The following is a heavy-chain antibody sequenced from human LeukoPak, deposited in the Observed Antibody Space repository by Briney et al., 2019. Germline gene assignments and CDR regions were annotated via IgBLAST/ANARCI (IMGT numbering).Heavy chain of an antibody. CDR1: GFTFSSYA. CDR2: ISYDGSNK. V-gene: IGHV3-30-3*01. CDR3: ARGGYDILTGYSYFDY. Sequence: GRSLRLSCAASGFTFSSYAMHWVRQAPGKGLEWVAVISYDGSNKYYADSVKGRFTISRDNSKSTLYLQMNSLRAEDTAVYYCARGGYDILTGYSYFDYWGQGTLVTVSS. D-gene: IGHD3-9*01. J-gene: IGHJ4*02.